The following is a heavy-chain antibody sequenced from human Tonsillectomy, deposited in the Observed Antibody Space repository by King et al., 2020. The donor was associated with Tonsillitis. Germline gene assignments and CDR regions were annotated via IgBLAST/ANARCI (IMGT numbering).Heavy chain of an antibody. CDR3: AKEGYQYLIYYGMDV. V-gene: IGHV3-30*18. CDR1: GFDFSSHG. CDR2: IIYDGSNK. Sequence: VKLVESGGGVVQPGKSLRLSCVASGFDFSSHGIHWVRQAPGKGLEWVAVIIYDGSNKYYADSVKGRFTISRDNSKNTVYLQMNSLRVEDTAVYFCAKEGYQYLIYYGMDVWGQGSTVTVSS. J-gene: IGHJ6*02. D-gene: IGHD4-11*01.